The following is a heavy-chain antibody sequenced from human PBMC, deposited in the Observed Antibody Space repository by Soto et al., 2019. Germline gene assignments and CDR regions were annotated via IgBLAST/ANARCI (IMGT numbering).Heavy chain of an antibody. CDR3: AKGELYSYYYTVDV. V-gene: IGHV3-30*18. CDR1: GFTFSSYG. CDR2: ISYDGSNK. Sequence: GGSLRLSCAASGFTFSSYGMHWVRQAPGKGLEWVAVISYDGSNKYYADSVKGRFTISRDNSKNTLYLQVNSLRAEDTAVYYCAKGELYSYYYTVDVWGQGTTVTVSS. D-gene: IGHD2-21*01. J-gene: IGHJ6*02.